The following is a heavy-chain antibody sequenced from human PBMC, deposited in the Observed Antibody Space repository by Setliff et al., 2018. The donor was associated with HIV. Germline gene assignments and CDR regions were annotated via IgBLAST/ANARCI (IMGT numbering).Heavy chain of an antibody. CDR2: IYYSGSA. CDR3: ARFRPFQRESGSFDI. Sequence: SETLSLTCTVSGGSISSSSYYWGWIRQPPGKGLEWIGSIYYSGSAYYSPSLKSRVTISVDTSKNQFSLKLSSVTAADTAVYYCARFRPFQRESGSFDIWGQGTMVTVSS. D-gene: IGHD3-3*02. V-gene: IGHV4-39*01. J-gene: IGHJ3*02. CDR1: GGSISSSSYY.